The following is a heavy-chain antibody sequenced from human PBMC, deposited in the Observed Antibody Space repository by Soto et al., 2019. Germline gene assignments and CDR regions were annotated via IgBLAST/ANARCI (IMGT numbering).Heavy chain of an antibody. V-gene: IGHV5-51*01. CDR1: GYTFTSYW. D-gene: IGHD3-16*02. CDR2: IYPGDSDT. J-gene: IGHJ1*01. CDR3: ATAPSPIVLKLAFQH. Sequence: GESLKISCKGSGYTFTSYWIGWVRQMPGKGLEWMGIIYPGDSDTRYSPSFQGQVTISADKSISTAYLQWSSLKASDTAMYYCATAPSPIVLKLAFQHWGQGTLVTVSS.